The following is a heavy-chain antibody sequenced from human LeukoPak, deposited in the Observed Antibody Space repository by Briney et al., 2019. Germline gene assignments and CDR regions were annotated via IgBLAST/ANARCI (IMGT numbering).Heavy chain of an antibody. Sequence: SETLSLTCIVSGGSISSSTYYRGWTRQPPGKGLEWIGSIYYTGSTYYNPSLKSRVTISVDTSENQFSLRLSSVTAADTAVYYCARHVVAYDYGDYWGQGTLVTVSS. CDR3: ARHVVAYDYGDY. CDR2: IYYTGST. J-gene: IGHJ4*02. D-gene: IGHD4-17*01. V-gene: IGHV4-39*01. CDR1: GGSISSSTYY.